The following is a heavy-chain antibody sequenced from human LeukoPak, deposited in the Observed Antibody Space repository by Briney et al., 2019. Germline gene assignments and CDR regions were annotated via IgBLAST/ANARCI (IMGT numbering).Heavy chain of an antibody. Sequence: PGRSLRLSCAASGFTFSSYAMHWVRQAPGKGLEWVALISYDGSNKYYADSVKGRFTTSRDNSKNTLFLQMNSLRAEDTAVYYCARDRFAGMDVWGQGTTVTVSS. V-gene: IGHV3-30-3*01. D-gene: IGHD3-3*01. J-gene: IGHJ6*02. CDR1: GFTFSSYA. CDR3: ARDRFAGMDV. CDR2: ISYDGSNK.